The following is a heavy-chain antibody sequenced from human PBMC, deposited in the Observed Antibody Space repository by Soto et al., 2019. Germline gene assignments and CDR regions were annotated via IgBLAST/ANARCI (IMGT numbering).Heavy chain of an antibody. CDR3: AMAGNYRYFDA. D-gene: IGHD1-7*01. V-gene: IGHV4-61*08. Sequence: QVQLQESGPGLVTPSETLSLTCTVSRGTVSSGGYYWSWIRQPPGKGLEWIGYISSRGSANYNPSLKSRITISVDTSKNQFSLKLTSVTAADTAVYYCAMAGNYRYFDAWGQGTLVTVSS. CDR1: RGTVSSGGYY. CDR2: ISSRGSA. J-gene: IGHJ4*02.